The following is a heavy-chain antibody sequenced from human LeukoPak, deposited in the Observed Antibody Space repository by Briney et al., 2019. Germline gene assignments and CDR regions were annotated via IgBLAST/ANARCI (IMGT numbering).Heavy chain of an antibody. CDR3: ARVRDAGFGESLFGYFDY. D-gene: IGHD3-10*01. V-gene: IGHV4-38-2*01. CDR1: GYSISSGYY. CDR2: IYHSGST. J-gene: IGHJ4*02. Sequence: SETLSLTCAVSGYSISSGYYWGWIRQPPGKGLEWIGSIYHSGSTYYNPSLKSRVTISVDTSKNQFSLKLSSVTAADTAVYYCARVRDAGFGESLFGYFDYWGQGTLVTVSS.